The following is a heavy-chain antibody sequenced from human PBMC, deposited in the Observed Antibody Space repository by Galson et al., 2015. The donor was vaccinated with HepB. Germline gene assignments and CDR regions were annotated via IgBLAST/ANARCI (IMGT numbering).Heavy chain of an antibody. CDR1: GYTFSNYK. Sequence: SVKVSCKASGYTFSNYKINWVRQATGQGLEWMGWMNANSGETVYAQKFQGRVTMTRNISISTAYMELSSLRFEDTAVYYCSKDSLAGWFDPWGRGTLVTVSS. V-gene: IGHV1-8*01. J-gene: IGHJ5*02. CDR3: SKDSLAGWFDP. CDR2: MNANSGET.